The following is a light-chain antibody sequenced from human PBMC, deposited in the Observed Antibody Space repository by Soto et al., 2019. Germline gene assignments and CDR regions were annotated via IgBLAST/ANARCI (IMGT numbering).Light chain of an antibody. Sequence: IQMTQSPSSLSPSVGDRVTITCRASQSISRNLNWYQQKPGKAPELLIYTASNLQSGVAAVVGGCGGGTGIALTIRSLRPEDSAVEGCQQSRSSPIGFGGGTKGDIK. CDR3: QQSRSSPIG. J-gene: IGKJ4*01. CDR1: QSISRN. CDR2: TAS. V-gene: IGKV1-39*01.